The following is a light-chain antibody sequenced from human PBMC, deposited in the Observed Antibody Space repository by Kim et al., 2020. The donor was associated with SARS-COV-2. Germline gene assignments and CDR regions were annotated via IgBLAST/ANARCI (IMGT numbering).Light chain of an antibody. J-gene: IGKJ2*01. CDR1: QSVNSRY. CDR3: QQYGTLPYT. V-gene: IGKV3-20*01. CDR2: GAS. Sequence: PGERATLSCRASQSVNSRYLAWYQVKPGQAPRILIFGASSWATGVPDRFSGSGSGTDFTLTISSLEPEDFAVYYCQQYGTLPYTFGQGTKLE.